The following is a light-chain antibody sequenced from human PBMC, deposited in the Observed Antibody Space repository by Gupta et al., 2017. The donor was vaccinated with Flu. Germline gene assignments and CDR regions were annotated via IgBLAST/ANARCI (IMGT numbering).Light chain of an antibody. J-gene: IGKJ2*01. CDR1: EDISTF. Sequence: PPSLSAFVGDRVTITCRASEDISTFLSWYQQKPGKAPDLIIYSASSWQFGVPSRFTGSGSGTEFALTISSLQPEDVGTYYCQQSYTVPDTFGQGTKLDMK. CDR2: SAS. CDR3: QQSYTVPDT. V-gene: IGKV1-39*01.